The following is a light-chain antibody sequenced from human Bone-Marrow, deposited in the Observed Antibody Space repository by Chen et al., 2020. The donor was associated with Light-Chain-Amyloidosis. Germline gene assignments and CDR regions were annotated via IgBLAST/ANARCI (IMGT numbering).Light chain of an antibody. J-gene: IGLJ1*01. CDR2: EVT. CDR3: SSYTITNTLV. V-gene: IGLV2-14*01. CDR1: SSDVGGDNH. Sequence: QSALTQPASVPGSPRQSITLPCTGTSSDVGGDNHVSWYQQHPDKAPKLMIYEVTNRPSWVPDRFSGSKSDNTASLTISGLQTEDEADYFCSSYTITNTLVFGSGTRVTVL.